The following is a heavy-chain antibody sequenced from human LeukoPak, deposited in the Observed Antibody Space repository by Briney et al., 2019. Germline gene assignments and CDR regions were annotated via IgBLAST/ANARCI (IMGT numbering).Heavy chain of an antibody. V-gene: IGHV4-30-4*01. D-gene: IGHD5-18*01. CDR3: ARHKRGYNYGSDYFDN. Sequence: ASETLSLTCTVSGGSISSGDYYWSWIRQPPGKGLEWIGYIYYSGSTYYNPSLKSRVTISVDTSKNQFSLKLSSVTAADTAVYYCARHKRGYNYGSDYFDNWGQGTMVTVSS. J-gene: IGHJ3*02. CDR1: GGSISSGDYY. CDR2: IYYSGST.